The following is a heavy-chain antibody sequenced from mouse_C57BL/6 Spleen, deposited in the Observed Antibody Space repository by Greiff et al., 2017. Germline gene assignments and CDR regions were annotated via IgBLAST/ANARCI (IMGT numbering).Heavy chain of an antibody. CDR3: ARENAQATGYYFDY. V-gene: IGHV1-9*01. Sequence: QVQLQQSGAELMKPGASVKLSCKATGYTFTGYWLEWVKQSPGHGLEWIGELLPGRGSYNYNEKLKGKATFTADTSSNTAYMQLSSLTTEDSAIYYCARENAQATGYYFDYWGQGTTLTVSS. J-gene: IGHJ2*01. CDR2: LLPGRGSY. D-gene: IGHD3-2*02. CDR1: GYTFTGYW.